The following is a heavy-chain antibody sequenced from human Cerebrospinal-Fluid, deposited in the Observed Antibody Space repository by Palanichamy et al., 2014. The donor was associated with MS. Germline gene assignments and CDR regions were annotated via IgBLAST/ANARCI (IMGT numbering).Heavy chain of an antibody. CDR2: INPNSGGT. V-gene: IGHV1-2*04. J-gene: IGHJ6*02. D-gene: IGHD4-11*01. CDR1: GYTFSGYY. Sequence: QVHLVQSGAEAKKPGASVKVSCRASGYTFSGYYMHWVRQAPGQGLEWMGWINPNSGGTNYAQNFQGWVTMTRDTSSATAYLELRRLKSDDTALYYCAKGACDSNYAGGMDVWGQGTMVTVSS. CDR3: AKGACDSNYAGGMDV.